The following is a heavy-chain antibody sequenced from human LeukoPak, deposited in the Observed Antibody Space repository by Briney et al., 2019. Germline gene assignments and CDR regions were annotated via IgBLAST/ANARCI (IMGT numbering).Heavy chain of an antibody. J-gene: IGHJ4*02. CDR1: GGSISSSSYY. CDR2: IYYSGST. D-gene: IGHD3-22*01. V-gene: IGHV4-39*07. Sequence: SETLSLTCTVSGGSISSSSYYWGWIRQPPGKGLEWIGSIYYSGSTYYNPSLKSRVTISVDTSKNQFSLKLSSVTAADTAVYYCARVVITSYFDYWGQGTLVTVSS. CDR3: ARVVITSYFDY.